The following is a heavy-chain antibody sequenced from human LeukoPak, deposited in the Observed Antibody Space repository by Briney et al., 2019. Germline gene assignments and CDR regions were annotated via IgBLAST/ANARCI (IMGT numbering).Heavy chain of an antibody. D-gene: IGHD2-21*02. J-gene: IGHJ4*02. CDR3: VREDTPATANY. V-gene: IGHV3-23*01. CDR1: GFTVSSNY. CDR2: ISGGGDIT. Sequence: GGSLRLSCAASGFTVSSNYMSWVRQTAGKGLEWVSAISGGGDITYYADSVRGRFTISRDNSKDTLFLQMHSLRPGDTAVYYCVREDTPATANYWGQGTLVTVSS.